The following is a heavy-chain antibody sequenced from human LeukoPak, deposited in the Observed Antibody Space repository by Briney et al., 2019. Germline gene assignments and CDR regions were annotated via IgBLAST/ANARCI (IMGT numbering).Heavy chain of an antibody. D-gene: IGHD3-22*01. Sequence: GGSLRLSCAASGFTFSTYAMSWVRQAPGKGLEWVSSISGSATNTYYADSVKGRFTISRDKSKNTLDLQMNSLRAEDTAVYYCAKPRYYASSGPFDYWGQGTLVTVSS. CDR2: ISGSATNT. CDR3: AKPRYYASSGPFDY. J-gene: IGHJ4*02. V-gene: IGHV3-23*01. CDR1: GFTFSTYA.